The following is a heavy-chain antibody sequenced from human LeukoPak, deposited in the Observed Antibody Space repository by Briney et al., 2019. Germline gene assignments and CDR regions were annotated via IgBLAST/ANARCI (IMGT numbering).Heavy chain of an antibody. J-gene: IGHJ4*02. CDR2: IWYDGSNK. V-gene: IGHV3-33*01. CDR3: ARPYYYGSGSYYPLDY. D-gene: IGHD3-10*01. Sequence: PGGSLRLSCAASGFTFSRYGMHWVRQAPGKGLEWVAVIWYDGSNKYYADSVKGRFTISRDNSKNTVSLQMNSLRAEDTAVYYCARPYYYGSGSYYPLDYWGQGTLVTVSS. CDR1: GFTFSRYG.